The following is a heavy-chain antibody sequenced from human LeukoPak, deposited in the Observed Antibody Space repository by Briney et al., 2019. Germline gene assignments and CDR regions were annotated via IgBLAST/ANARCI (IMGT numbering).Heavy chain of an antibody. CDR3: ASLSPGIAAAGTGDYY. Sequence: EASVKVSCKASGYTFTGYYMHWVRQAPGQGLEWMGIINPSGGSTSYAQKFQGRVTMTRDTSTSTVYMELSSLRSEDTAVYYCASLSPGIAAAGTGDYYWGQGTLVTASS. D-gene: IGHD6-13*01. CDR2: INPSGGST. CDR1: GYTFTGYY. V-gene: IGHV1-46*01. J-gene: IGHJ4*02.